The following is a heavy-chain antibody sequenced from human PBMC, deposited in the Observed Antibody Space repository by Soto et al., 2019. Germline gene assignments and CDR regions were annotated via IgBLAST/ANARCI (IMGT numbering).Heavy chain of an antibody. D-gene: IGHD6-13*01. Sequence: GESLKISCAASGFTFSSYGMHWVRQAPGKELEWVAVISYDGSNKYYADSVKGRFTISRDNSKNTLYLQMNSLRAEDTAVYYCAKDHSSSWYYYYYYYGMDVWGQGTTVTVSS. V-gene: IGHV3-30*18. CDR1: GFTFSSYG. CDR3: AKDHSSSWYYYYYYYGMDV. J-gene: IGHJ6*02. CDR2: ISYDGSNK.